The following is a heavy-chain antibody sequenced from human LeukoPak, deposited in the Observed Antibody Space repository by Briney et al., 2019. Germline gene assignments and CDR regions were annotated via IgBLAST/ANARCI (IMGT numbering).Heavy chain of an antibody. CDR1: GFTFSSYG. CDR2: IRYDGSNK. J-gene: IGHJ4*02. V-gene: IGHV3-30*02. Sequence: GGSLRLSCAASGFTFSSYGMHWVRQAPGKGLEWVAFIRYDGSNKYYADSVKGRFTISRDNSKNTLYLQMNSLRAEDTAVYYCASMVRGVISGHYFDYWGQGTLVTVSS. D-gene: IGHD3-10*01. CDR3: ASMVRGVISGHYFDY.